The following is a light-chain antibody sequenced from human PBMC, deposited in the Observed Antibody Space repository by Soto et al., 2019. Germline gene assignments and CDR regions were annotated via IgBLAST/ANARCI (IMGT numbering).Light chain of an antibody. Sequence: QSALTQPPSVSGSPGQSVTISCTGTSSDVGNSNRVSWYQQPPDTAPKLLIYEVGNRPSGVPDRFSGSKSGNTASLTISGLQAEDEADYYCSSYTTNSTFVLGTGTKLTVL. CDR3: SSYTTNSTFV. CDR2: EVG. V-gene: IGLV2-18*02. CDR1: SSDVGNSNR. J-gene: IGLJ1*01.